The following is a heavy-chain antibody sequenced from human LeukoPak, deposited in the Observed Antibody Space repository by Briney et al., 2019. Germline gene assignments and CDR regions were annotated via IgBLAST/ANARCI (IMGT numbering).Heavy chain of an antibody. CDR2: INSDGSGI. V-gene: IGHV3-74*03. CDR1: GFTFSSYW. D-gene: IGHD5-12*01. Sequence: GGSLRLSCAASGFTFSSYWLHWVRQAPGKGLVWVSRINSDGSGITYADSVKGRFAISRDNAKNTLYLQMNSLRVEDTAVYYCAREGRVSGYDFDCWGQGTLVTVSS. J-gene: IGHJ4*02. CDR3: AREGRVSGYDFDC.